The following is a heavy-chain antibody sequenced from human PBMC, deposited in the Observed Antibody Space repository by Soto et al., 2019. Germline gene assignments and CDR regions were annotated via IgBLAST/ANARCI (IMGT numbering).Heavy chain of an antibody. CDR2: IDSDGNSK. CDR1: GFTFSSYW. V-gene: IGHV3-74*03. J-gene: IGHJ4*02. CDR3: VRDDVGVGIDY. D-gene: IGHD1-26*01. Sequence: EVQLVESGGXLVQPGGSLRLSCAASGFTFSSYWMHWVRQVPGKGLVWVSHIDSDGNSKTYADSVKGRFTISRDNAKNTVYLQMNSLRAEDTAVYYCVRDDVGVGIDYWGLGTLVTVSS.